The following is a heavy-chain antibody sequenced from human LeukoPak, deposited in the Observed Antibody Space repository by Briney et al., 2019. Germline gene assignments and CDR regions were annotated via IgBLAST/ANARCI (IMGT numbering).Heavy chain of an antibody. CDR1: GFTFSSYS. CDR2: ISSSSSYI. V-gene: IGHV3-21*01. D-gene: IGHD4-17*01. J-gene: IGHJ3*02. CDR3: ARTSADYANDAFDI. Sequence: GGSPRLSCAASGFTFSSYSMNWVRQAPGKGLEWVSSISSSSSYIYYADSVKGRFTISRDNAKNSLYLQMNSLRAEDTAVYYCARTSADYANDAFDIWGQGTMVTVSS.